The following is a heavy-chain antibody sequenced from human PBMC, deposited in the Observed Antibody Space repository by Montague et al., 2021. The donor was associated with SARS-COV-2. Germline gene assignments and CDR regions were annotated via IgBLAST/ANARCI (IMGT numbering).Heavy chain of an antibody. V-gene: IGHV3-30*04. Sequence: SLRLSCATSGFTFNTYALHWVRQTPGKGLEWVAVISYDGTKTYYAASVKGRFTISRDTSKNTVYLQMNSLRVEDTALYYCARERALRYYYGSGIEFWGQGTLVTGSS. J-gene: IGHJ4*02. CDR1: GFTFNTYA. D-gene: IGHD3-10*01. CDR2: ISYDGTKT. CDR3: ARERALRYYYGSGIEF.